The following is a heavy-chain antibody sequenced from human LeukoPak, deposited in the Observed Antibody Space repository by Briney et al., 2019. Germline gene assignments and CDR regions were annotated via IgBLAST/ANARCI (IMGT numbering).Heavy chain of an antibody. J-gene: IGHJ6*03. V-gene: IGHV4-38-2*02. CDR3: ARGGCSGGSCYFWTSPRYYYYMDV. D-gene: IGHD2-15*01. CDR2: IYHSGST. Sequence: PSETLSLTCSVSDYSISSGYFWGWIRQPPGKGLEWIGSIYHSGSTHYNPSLKSRVTISVDTSKNQFSLKLSSVTAADTAVYYCARGGCSGGSCYFWTSPRYYYYMDVWGKGTTVTVSS. CDR1: DYSISSGYF.